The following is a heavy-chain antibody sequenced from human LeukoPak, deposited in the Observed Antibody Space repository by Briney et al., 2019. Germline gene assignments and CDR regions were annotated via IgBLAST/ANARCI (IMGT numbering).Heavy chain of an antibody. Sequence: GGSLRLSCAASGFTFTSYWMSWVRQAPGKGLEWVANIKQDGSEKYYVDSVKGRFTISRDNAKNSLYLQIDSLRAEDTAVYYGGRGTKWRVSDYGGQGTLVTV. V-gene: IGHV3-7*03. CDR2: IKQDGSEK. CDR1: GFTFTSYW. J-gene: IGHJ4*02. CDR3: GRGTKWRVSDY. D-gene: IGHD6-19*01.